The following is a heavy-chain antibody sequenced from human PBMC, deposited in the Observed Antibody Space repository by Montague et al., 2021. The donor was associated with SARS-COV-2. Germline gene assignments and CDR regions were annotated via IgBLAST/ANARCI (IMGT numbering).Heavy chain of an antibody. Sequence: SETLSLTCAVSDGSISSPNWWNWVRQTPGKGLEWIGEIYYTGNTNYNPSLKSRVTIFVDTSKNLFSLKLSSVTAADTAVYYCARHPLGYCSSTSCYVGWGQGTLVTVSS. D-gene: IGHD2-2*01. V-gene: IGHV4-4*02. CDR1: DGSISSPNW. CDR2: IYYTGNT. J-gene: IGHJ4*02. CDR3: ARHPLGYCSSTSCYVG.